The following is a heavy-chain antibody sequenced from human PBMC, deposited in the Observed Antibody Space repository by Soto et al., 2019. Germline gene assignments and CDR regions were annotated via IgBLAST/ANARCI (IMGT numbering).Heavy chain of an antibody. J-gene: IGHJ5*02. D-gene: IGHD6-13*01. CDR3: ERVFSDSSSFFDP. CDR2: IYYSGRT. V-gene: IGHV4-31*03. Sequence: QVQLQESGPGLVKPSQTLSLTCTVSGGSISSGGYYWSWIRQHPGKGLEWIGYIYYSGRTNYNPSLKSRVTISVDTSKNQFSLKLNSVTAADTAVYYCERVFSDSSSFFDPWGQGTLVTVSS. CDR1: GGSISSGGYY.